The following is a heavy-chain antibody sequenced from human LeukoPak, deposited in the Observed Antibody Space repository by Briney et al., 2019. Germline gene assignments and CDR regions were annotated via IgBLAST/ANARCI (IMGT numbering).Heavy chain of an antibody. Sequence: ASVKVSCKASGYTFTGYYMHWVRQAPGQGLEWMGWINPNSGGTNYAQKFQGRVTITRDTSISTAYMELSRLRSDDTAVYYCARAPDYYDSSGYYYFDYWGQGTLVTVSS. J-gene: IGHJ4*02. V-gene: IGHV1-2*02. D-gene: IGHD3-22*01. CDR1: GYTFTGYY. CDR2: INPNSGGT. CDR3: ARAPDYYDSSGYYYFDY.